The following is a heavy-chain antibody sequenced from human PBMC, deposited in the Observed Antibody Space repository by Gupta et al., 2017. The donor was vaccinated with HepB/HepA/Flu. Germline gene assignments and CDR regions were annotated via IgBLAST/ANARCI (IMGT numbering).Heavy chain of an antibody. J-gene: IGHJ4*02. CDR2: ISSSGSSI. Sequence: EVQLVESGGGLVQPGGSLRLSCAVSGFTFSSYEMNWVRQAPGKGLEWVSYISSSGSSIHYADSVKGRFTISRDNAKNSLYLQMNSLRAEDTAVYYCATWWAVTTNYWGQGTLGTVSS. CDR3: ATWWAVTTNY. CDR1: GFTFSSYE. D-gene: IGHD4-17*01. V-gene: IGHV3-48*03.